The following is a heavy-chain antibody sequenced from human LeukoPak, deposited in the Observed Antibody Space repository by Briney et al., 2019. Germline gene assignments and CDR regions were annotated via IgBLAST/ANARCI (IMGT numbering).Heavy chain of an antibody. CDR3: AKSRQGSSSGGFDY. CDR2: ISGSGGST. Sequence: GGSLRLSCAASGFTFTNAGMSWVRQAPGKGLEWVSAISGSGGSTYYANSVKGRFTISRDNSKNTLYLQMNSLRAEDTAVYYCAKSRQGSSSGGFDYWGQGTLVTVSS. D-gene: IGHD6-6*01. V-gene: IGHV3-23*01. CDR1: GFTFTNAG. J-gene: IGHJ4*02.